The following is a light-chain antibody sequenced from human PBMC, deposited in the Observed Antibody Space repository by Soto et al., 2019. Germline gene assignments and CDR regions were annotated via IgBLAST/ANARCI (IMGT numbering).Light chain of an antibody. V-gene: IGLV1-47*01. Sequence: QSVLTQPPSASATPGQRVTISCSGSSSNIGNNYIYWYHQLPGTAPKLLIYRNDQRASGVSDRFSGSKSDTSGSLAISGLRSDDEGNYYCAAWDDNLSGPLFGGGTKLTVL. CDR1: SSNIGNNY. CDR3: AAWDDNLSGPL. J-gene: IGLJ3*02. CDR2: RND.